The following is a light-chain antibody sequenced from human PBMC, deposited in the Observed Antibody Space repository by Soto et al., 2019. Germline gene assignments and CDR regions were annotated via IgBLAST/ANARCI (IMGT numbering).Light chain of an antibody. CDR2: DAS. CDR3: QQYDDVPFT. J-gene: IGKJ3*01. CDR1: QDIKNY. Sequence: DIQMTQSPSSLSPSVGDRVTITCQASQDIKNYLNWYQQKPGKAPKLLIYDASNLETGVPSRFRGSGSGTHFTFTISSLQPEDIATYYCQQYDDVPFTFGPGTKVDIK. V-gene: IGKV1-33*01.